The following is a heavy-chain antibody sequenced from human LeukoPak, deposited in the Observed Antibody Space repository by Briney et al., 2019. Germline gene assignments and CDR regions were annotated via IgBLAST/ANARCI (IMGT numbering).Heavy chain of an antibody. Sequence: QSGGSLRLSCAASGFTFSSYGMSWVRQAPGKGLEWVSTISGSGGSTYYADSVKGRFTISRDNSKNTLFLQMNSLRAEDTAVYYCAKGGMAAPIWSWGQGTLVTVSS. CDR2: ISGSGGST. D-gene: IGHD6-13*01. V-gene: IGHV3-23*01. CDR1: GFTFSSYG. J-gene: IGHJ5*02. CDR3: AKGGMAAPIWS.